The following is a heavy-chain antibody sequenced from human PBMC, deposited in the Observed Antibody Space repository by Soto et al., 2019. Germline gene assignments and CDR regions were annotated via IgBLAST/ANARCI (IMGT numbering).Heavy chain of an antibody. Sequence: GASVKVSCKASGGTFSSYAISWVRQAPGQGLEWMGGIIPIFGTANYAQKFQGRVTITADESTSTAYMELSSLRSEDTAVYYCARSSPLGTTLYNWFDPWGQGTLVTVSS. CDR2: IIPIFGTA. D-gene: IGHD1-7*01. V-gene: IGHV1-69*13. J-gene: IGHJ5*02. CDR3: ARSSPLGTTLYNWFDP. CDR1: GGTFSSYA.